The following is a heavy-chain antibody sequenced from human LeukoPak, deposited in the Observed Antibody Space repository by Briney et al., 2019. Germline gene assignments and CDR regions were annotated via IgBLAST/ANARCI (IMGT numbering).Heavy chain of an antibody. CDR2: IYYSGST. V-gene: IGHV4-59*06. D-gene: IGHD6-6*01. CDR3: AREVAARPLYYYYYMDV. J-gene: IGHJ6*03. CDR1: GGSINSHY. Sequence: SETLSLTCSVSGGSINSHYWSWIRQHPGKGLEWIGYIYYSGSTYYNPSLKSRVTISVDTSKNQFSLKLSSVTAADTAVYYCAREVAARPLYYYYYMDVWGKGTTVTVSS.